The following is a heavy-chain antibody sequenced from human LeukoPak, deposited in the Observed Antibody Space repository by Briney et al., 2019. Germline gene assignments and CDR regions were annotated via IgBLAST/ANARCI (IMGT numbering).Heavy chain of an antibody. CDR2: ISDSAGRT. CDR3: AKRGVVIRVILVGFHKEAYYFDS. CDR1: GIPLSNYG. D-gene: IGHD2-21*01. J-gene: IGHJ4*02. V-gene: IGHV3-23*01. Sequence: GGSLRLSCAVSGIPLSNYGMSWVRQAPGKGLEWVAGISDSAGRTNYADSVKGRFTISRDNPKNTLYLQMNSLRAEDTAVYFCAKRGVVIRVILVGFHKEAYYFDSWGQGALVTVSS.